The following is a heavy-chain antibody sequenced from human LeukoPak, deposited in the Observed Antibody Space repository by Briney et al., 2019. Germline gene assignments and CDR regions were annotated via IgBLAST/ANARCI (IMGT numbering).Heavy chain of an antibody. D-gene: IGHD2-21*02. Sequence: ASVKVSCKASGYTFTGYYMHWVRQAPGQGLEWMGWINPNSGGTNYAQKFQGRVTMTRDTSISTAYMELSRLRSDDTAVYHCARDRIVVVTASQGYYYGMDVWGQGTTVTVSS. V-gene: IGHV1-2*02. CDR3: ARDRIVVVTASQGYYYGMDV. CDR1: GYTFTGYY. CDR2: INPNSGGT. J-gene: IGHJ6*02.